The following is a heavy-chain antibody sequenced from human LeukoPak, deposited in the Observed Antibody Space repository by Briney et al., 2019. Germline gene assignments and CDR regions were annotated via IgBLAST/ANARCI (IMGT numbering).Heavy chain of an antibody. CDR3: ARGSSGYDSFDINWFDP. CDR1: GYTFTSYD. D-gene: IGHD5-12*01. V-gene: IGHV1-8*01. CDR2: MNPNSGNT. J-gene: IGHJ5*02. Sequence: GASVKVSCKASGYTFTSYDINWVRQATGQGLEWMGWMNPNSGNTGYAQKFQGRVTMTRNTSISTAYMELSSLRSEDTAVYYCARGSSGYDSFDINWFDPWGQGTLVTVSS.